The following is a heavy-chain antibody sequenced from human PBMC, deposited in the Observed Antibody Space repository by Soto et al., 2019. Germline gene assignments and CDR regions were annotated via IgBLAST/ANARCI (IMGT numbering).Heavy chain of an antibody. D-gene: IGHD3-10*01. Sequence: QITLKESGPTLVKPTQTLTLTCSFSGFSLSTRGVGVGWIRQPPGKALEWLALIYWDDDRRYSPSLKSRLTIIKDTSQNQVVLTMTNMDPVDTATYYCARSLWFGELLWGQGTLVTVSS. J-gene: IGHJ4*02. CDR3: ARSLWFGELL. CDR1: GFSLSTRGVG. V-gene: IGHV2-5*02. CDR2: IYWDDDR.